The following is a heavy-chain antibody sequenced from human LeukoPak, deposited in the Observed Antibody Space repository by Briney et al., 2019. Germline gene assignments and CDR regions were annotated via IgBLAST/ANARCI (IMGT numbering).Heavy chain of an antibody. J-gene: IGHJ4*02. CDR1: GFTFSSYA. CDR2: ISGSGGST. Sequence: HAGGSLRLSCAASGFTFSSYAMSWVRQAPGKGLEWVSAISGSGGSTYYADSVKGRFTISRDNSKNTLYLQMNSLRAEDTAVYYCAKVSSGYYDFWSGYPYYFDYWGQGTLVTVSS. V-gene: IGHV3-23*01. CDR3: AKVSSGYYDFWSGYPYYFDY. D-gene: IGHD3-3*01.